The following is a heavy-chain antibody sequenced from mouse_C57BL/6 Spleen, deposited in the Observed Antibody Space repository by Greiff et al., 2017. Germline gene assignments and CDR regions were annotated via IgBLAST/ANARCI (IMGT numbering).Heavy chain of an antibody. Sequence: VQLQQSGPELVKPGASVKISCKASGYTFTDYYMNWVKQSHGKSLEWIGDINPYNGGTSYNQKFKGKATLTVDKSSSTAYMELRGLTAEGSAVYDGARSDDGDNEDYWGQGTSVTVSS. CDR1: GYTFTDYY. V-gene: IGHV1-26*01. D-gene: IGHD2-13*01. J-gene: IGHJ4*01. CDR2: INPYNGGT. CDR3: ARSDDGDNEDY.